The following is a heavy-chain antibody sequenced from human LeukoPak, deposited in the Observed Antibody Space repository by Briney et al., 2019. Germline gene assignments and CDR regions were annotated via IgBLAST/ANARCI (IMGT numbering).Heavy chain of an antibody. CDR3: ASFVRTGLPYYFDY. Sequence: GESLKTSCKGSGYRLNRYWIGWVRQMPGKGLEWMGIIYPGDSDTRYSPSFQGQVTISADKSISTAYLQWSSLKASDTAMYYCASFVRTGLPYYFDYWGQGALVTVSS. J-gene: IGHJ4*02. CDR2: IYPGDSDT. CDR1: GYRLNRYW. V-gene: IGHV5-51*01. D-gene: IGHD3/OR15-3a*01.